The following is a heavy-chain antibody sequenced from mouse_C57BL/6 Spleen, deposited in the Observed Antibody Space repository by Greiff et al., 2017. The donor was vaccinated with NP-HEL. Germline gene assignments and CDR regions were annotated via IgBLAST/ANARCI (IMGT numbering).Heavy chain of an antibody. Sequence: EVQLQQSGAELVRPGASVKLSCTASGFNIKDDYMHWVKQRPEQGLEWIGWIDPENGDTEYASKFQGKATITADTSSNTAYLQLSSLTSEDTAVYYCTRFITTVVPYFDVWGTGTTVTVSS. CDR2: IDPENGDT. D-gene: IGHD1-1*01. CDR3: TRFITTVVPYFDV. J-gene: IGHJ1*03. V-gene: IGHV14-4*01. CDR1: GFNIKDDY.